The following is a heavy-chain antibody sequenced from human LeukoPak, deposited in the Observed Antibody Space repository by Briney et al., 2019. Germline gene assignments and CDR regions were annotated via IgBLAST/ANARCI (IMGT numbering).Heavy chain of an antibody. CDR2: ISSNGGNT. J-gene: IGHJ5*02. V-gene: IGHV3-64*01. D-gene: IGHD3-3*01. CDR1: GFTFSGYA. Sequence: GGSLRLSCAASGFTFSGYAMHWVRQAPGKGLEYVSAISSNGGNTYYANSVKGRFTISRDNSKNMLYLQMGSLRAEDMAVYYCAREGSFKNFWSGFPSGWFDPWGQGTLVTVSS. CDR3: AREGSFKNFWSGFPSGWFDP.